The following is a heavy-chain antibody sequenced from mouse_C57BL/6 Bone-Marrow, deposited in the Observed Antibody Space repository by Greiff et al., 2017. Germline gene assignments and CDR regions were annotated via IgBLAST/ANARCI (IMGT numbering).Heavy chain of an antibody. D-gene: IGHD1-1*01. V-gene: IGHV5-9*01. CDR3: SRQVTTVLATKYFDV. J-gene: IGHJ1*03. CDR1: GFTFSSYT. Sequence: EVKLMESGGGLVKPGGSLKLSCAASGFTFSSYTMSWVRQTPEKRLQWVAAISGCGGNTYYQDSVKGRFTISRDNDKNILYMQMSSLRSEDTALYYCSRQVTTVLATKYFDVWGTGTTVTVSS. CDR2: ISGCGGNT.